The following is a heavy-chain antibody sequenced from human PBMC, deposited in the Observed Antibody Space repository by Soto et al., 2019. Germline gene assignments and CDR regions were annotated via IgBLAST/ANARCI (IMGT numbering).Heavy chain of an antibody. CDR3: ARGRGGSSGYYLDFGY. V-gene: IGHV1-8*01. CDR2: MNPNSGNT. Sequence: QVQLVQSGAEVKKPGASVKVSCKASRYTFTSYDINWVRQATGQGLEWKGWMNPNSGNTGYAQKFQGRVTMTRNTSISTAYMELSSLRYEDTAVYYCARGRGGSSGYYLDFGYWGQGTLVTVSS. D-gene: IGHD3-22*01. CDR1: RYTFTSYD. J-gene: IGHJ4*02.